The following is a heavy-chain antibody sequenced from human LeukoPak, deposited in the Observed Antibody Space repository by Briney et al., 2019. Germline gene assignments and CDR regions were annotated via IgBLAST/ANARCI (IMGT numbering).Heavy chain of an antibody. CDR3: ARENIVKGLNYYGSGDNWFDP. J-gene: IGHJ5*02. V-gene: IGHV4-38-2*02. CDR1: GYSISSGYY. D-gene: IGHD3-10*01. CDR2: INHSGST. Sequence: PSETLSLTCTVSGYSISSGYYWGWIRQPPGKGLEWIGSINHSGSTYYNPSLKSRVTISVATSKNQFSLKLSSVTAADTAVYYCARENIVKGLNYYGSGDNWFDPWGQGTLVTVSS.